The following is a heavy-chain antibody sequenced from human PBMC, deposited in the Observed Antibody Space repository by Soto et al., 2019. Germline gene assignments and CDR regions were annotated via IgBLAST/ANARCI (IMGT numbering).Heavy chain of an antibody. D-gene: IGHD3-3*01. CDR1: GYTFTGYY. J-gene: IGHJ5*02. CDR2: INPNSGGT. Sequence: ASVKVSCKASGYTFTGYYMHWVRQAPVQGLEWMGWINPNSGGTNYAQKFQGWVTMTRDTSISTAYMELSRLRSDDTAVYYCAREGGATIFGVVINRYNWFDPWGQGTLVTVSS. CDR3: AREGGATIFGVVINRYNWFDP. V-gene: IGHV1-2*04.